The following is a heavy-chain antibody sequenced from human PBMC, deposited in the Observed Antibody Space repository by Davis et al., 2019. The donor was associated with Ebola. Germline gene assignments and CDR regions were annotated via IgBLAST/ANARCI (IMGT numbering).Heavy chain of an antibody. J-gene: IGHJ5*02. CDR3: ARGLRGFERIRMYYYDSSGYFDP. Sequence: PGGSLRLSCAASGFTFSSYAMSWVRQAPGKGLEWVSAISGTGGGTYYADSVKGRFTISRDNSKNTLYLQMNSLRAEDTAVYYCARGLRGFERIRMYYYDSSGYFDPWGQGTLVTVSS. CDR1: GFTFSSYA. CDR2: ISGTGGGT. D-gene: IGHD3-22*01. V-gene: IGHV3-23*01.